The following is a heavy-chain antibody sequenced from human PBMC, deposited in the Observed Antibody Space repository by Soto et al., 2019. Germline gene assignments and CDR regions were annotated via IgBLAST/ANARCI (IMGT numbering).Heavy chain of an antibody. V-gene: IGHV1-3*01. D-gene: IGHD2-21*02. CDR2: INAGNGNT. CDR1: GYTFTSYA. CDR3: ASDYRLKGGNSSATYYYYGMDV. J-gene: IGHJ6*02. Sequence: ASVKVSCKASGYTFTSYAMHWVRQAPGQRLEWMGWINAGNGNTKYSQKFQGRVTITRDTSASTAYMELSSLRSEDTAVYYCASDYRLKGGNSSATYYYYGMDVCGQGTTVTVSS.